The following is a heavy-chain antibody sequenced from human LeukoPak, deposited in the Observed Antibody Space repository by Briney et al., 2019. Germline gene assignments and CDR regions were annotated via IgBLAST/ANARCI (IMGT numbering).Heavy chain of an antibody. CDR1: GFTFSSYA. CDR2: ISYDGSNK. J-gene: IGHJ6*02. CDR3: ARDVRGGRDGYNYGQNYYYYYGMDV. V-gene: IGHV3-30*04. D-gene: IGHD5-24*01. Sequence: GGSLRLSCAASGFTFSSYAMHWVRQAPGKGLEWVAVISYDGSNKYYADSVKGRFTISRDNSKNTLYLQMNSLRAEDTAVYYCARDVRGGRDGYNYGQNYYYYYGMDVWGQGTTVTVSS.